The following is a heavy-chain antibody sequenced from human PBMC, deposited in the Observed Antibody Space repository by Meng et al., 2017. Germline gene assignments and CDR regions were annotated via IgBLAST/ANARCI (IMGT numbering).Heavy chain of an antibody. Sequence: ASVKVSCKASGYTFTSYGISWVRQAPGQGLEWMGWISAYNGNTNYAQKLQGRVTMTPDTSTGTAYMGLRSLDSDDAAVYYCERDVSGIAGAGGGGERVDYWGQGTLVTVSS. D-gene: IGHD6-19*01. CDR3: ERDVSGIAGAGGGGERVDY. V-gene: IGHV1-18*01. CDR1: GYTFTSYG. CDR2: ISAYNGNT. J-gene: IGHJ4*02.